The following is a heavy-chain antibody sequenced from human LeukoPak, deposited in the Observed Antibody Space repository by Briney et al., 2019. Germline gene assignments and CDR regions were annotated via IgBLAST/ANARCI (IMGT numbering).Heavy chain of an antibody. CDR1: GESFSGYY. CDR2: INHSGST. CDR3: ARGQGYYDSSGYLRY. V-gene: IGHV4-34*01. Sequence: SSETLSLTCAVYGESFSGYYWSWIRQPPGKGLEWIGEINHSGSTNYNPSLKSRVTISVDTSKNQFSLKLSSVTAADTAVYYCARGQGYYDSSGYLRYWGQGTLVTVSS. J-gene: IGHJ4*02. D-gene: IGHD3-22*01.